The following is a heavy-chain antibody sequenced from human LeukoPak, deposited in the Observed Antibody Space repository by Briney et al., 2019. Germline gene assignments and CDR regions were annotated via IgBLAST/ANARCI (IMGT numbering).Heavy chain of an antibody. CDR1: GFTFSSYS. J-gene: IGHJ3*02. D-gene: IGHD3-22*01. CDR3: AVPLSSGYYNAFDI. V-gene: IGHV3-48*01. CDR2: ISSSSSTI. Sequence: GGSLRLSCAASGFTFSSYSMNWVRQAPGKGLEWVSYISSSSSTIYYADSVKGRFTISRDNAKNSLYLQMNSLRAEDTAVYYCAVPLSSGYYNAFDIWGQGTMVTVSS.